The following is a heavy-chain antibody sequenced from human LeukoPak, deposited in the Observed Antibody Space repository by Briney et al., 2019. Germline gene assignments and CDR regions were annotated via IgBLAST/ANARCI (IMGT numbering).Heavy chain of an antibody. V-gene: IGHV3-64D*09. Sequence: GGSLRLSCSASGFTFSSYAMHWVRQAPGKGLEYVSAISSNGGSTYYADSVKGRFTISRDNSKNTLYLQMSSLRAEDTAVYYCVKGGSYYYYGMDVWAQGTTVTVSS. D-gene: IGHD1-26*01. J-gene: IGHJ6*02. CDR2: ISSNGGST. CDR1: GFTFSSYA. CDR3: VKGGSYYYYGMDV.